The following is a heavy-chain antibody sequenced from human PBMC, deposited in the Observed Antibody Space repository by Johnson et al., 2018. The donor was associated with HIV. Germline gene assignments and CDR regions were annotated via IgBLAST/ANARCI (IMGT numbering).Heavy chain of an antibody. CDR3: ARERRAGVKGAFDI. V-gene: IGHV3-30*04. D-gene: IGHD2-21*01. J-gene: IGHJ3*02. CDR2: ISYDGSNK. Sequence: QVQLVESGGGVVQPGRSLRLSCAASGFTFSSYAMHWVRQAPGKGLEWVAVISYDGSNKYYADSVKGRFTISRDNSKNTLYLQRKSLSAEETAVYYCARERRAGVKGAFDIWGQGTKVTVSS. CDR1: GFTFSSYA.